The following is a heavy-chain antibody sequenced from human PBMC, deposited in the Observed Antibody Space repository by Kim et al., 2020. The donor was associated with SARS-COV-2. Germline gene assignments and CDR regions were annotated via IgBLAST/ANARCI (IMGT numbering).Heavy chain of an antibody. V-gene: IGHV4-4*02. CDR3: AREYCSGGSCYGG. CDR2: IYHSGST. D-gene: IGHD2-15*01. Sequence: SETLSLTCAVSGGSISSSNWWSWVRQPPGKGLEWIGEIYHSGSTNYNPSLKSRVTISVDKSKNQFSLKLSSVTAADTAVYYCAREYCSGGSCYGGWGQGTLVTVSS. CDR1: GGSISSSNW. J-gene: IGHJ4*02.